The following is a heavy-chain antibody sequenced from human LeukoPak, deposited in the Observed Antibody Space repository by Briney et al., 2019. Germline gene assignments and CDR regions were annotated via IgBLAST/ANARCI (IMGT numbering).Heavy chain of an antibody. Sequence: PSETLSLTCAVYGGSFSGYYWSWIRQPPGKGLEWIGEINHSGSTNYNPSLKSRVTISVDTSKNQFSLKLNSVTAADTAVYYCARGGWRYFDYWGQGTLVTVSS. CDR2: INHSGST. CDR3: ARGGWRYFDY. J-gene: IGHJ4*02. CDR1: GGSFSGYY. V-gene: IGHV4-34*01.